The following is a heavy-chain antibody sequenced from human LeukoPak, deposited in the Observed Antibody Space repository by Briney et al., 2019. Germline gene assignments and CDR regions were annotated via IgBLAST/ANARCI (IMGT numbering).Heavy chain of an antibody. CDR3: ARVIQLSNEYFHH. D-gene: IGHD2-2*01. V-gene: IGHV1-69*13. CDR1: GGTFSSYA. CDR2: IIPIFGTA. Sequence: ASVKVSCKASGGTFSSYAISWVRQAPGQGLEWMGRIIPIFGTANYAQKFQGRVTITADASTSTAYMELSSLRSEDTAVYYCARVIQLSNEYFHHWGQGTLVTVSS. J-gene: IGHJ1*01.